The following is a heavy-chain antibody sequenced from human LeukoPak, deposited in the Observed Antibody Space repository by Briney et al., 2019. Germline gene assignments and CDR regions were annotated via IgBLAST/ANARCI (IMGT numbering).Heavy chain of an antibody. J-gene: IGHJ5*01. Sequence: GGSLRLSCAASGFTVSSNYMSWVRQAPGKGLEWVSAISGSGSTTYYADSVKGRFTTSRDNSKNTLFLQMSSLRAEDTAVYYCARAYSSSWYDFWGQGTLVTVSS. CDR3: ARAYSSSWYDF. CDR2: ISGSGSTT. D-gene: IGHD6-13*01. CDR1: GFTVSSNY. V-gene: IGHV3-23*01.